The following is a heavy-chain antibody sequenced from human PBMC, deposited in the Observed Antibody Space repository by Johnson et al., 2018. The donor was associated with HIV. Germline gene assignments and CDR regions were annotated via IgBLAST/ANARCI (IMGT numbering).Heavy chain of an antibody. V-gene: IGHV3-20*04. J-gene: IGHJ3*02. CDR1: GFTFDDYG. D-gene: IGHD2-21*01. Sequence: VQLVESGGGVVRPGGSLRLSCAASGFTFDDYGMSWVRQAPGKGLEWVSGISGSGASTYYADSLKGRCTISRDNSKNTLYLQMNSLRAEDTAVYYCARVARVVVYAFDIWGQGTMVTVSS. CDR2: ISGSGAST. CDR3: ARVARVVVYAFDI.